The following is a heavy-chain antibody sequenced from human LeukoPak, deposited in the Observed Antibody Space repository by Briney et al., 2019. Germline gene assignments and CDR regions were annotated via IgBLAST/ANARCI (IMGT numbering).Heavy chain of an antibody. CDR2: ISSSSSYI. Sequence: KPGGSLRLSCAASGFTFSSYSMNWVRQAPGKGLEWVSSISSSSSYIYYADSVKGRFTISRDNAKNSLYLQMNSLRAEDTAVYYCARDWTYSYSSGWIDYWGQGTLVTVSS. CDR3: ARDWTYSYSSGWIDY. J-gene: IGHJ4*02. CDR1: GFTFSSYS. V-gene: IGHV3-21*01. D-gene: IGHD6-19*01.